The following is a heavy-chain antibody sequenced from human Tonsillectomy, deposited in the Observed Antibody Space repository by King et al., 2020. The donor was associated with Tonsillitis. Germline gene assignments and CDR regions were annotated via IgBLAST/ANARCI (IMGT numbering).Heavy chain of an antibody. CDR3: ARDRLDYFDSSGYLPYFDS. CDR1: GYTSTSYG. CDR2: ISAYNGNI. D-gene: IGHD3-22*01. V-gene: IGHV1-18*04. Sequence: QVQLVQSGAEVKKPGASVKVSCKASGYTSTSYGISWVRQAPGQGLEWMGWISAYNGNIKHAQKFQGRVTMTIDTTTSTAYMELRSLRSDDTAVYYCARDRLDYFDSSGYLPYFDSWGQGTLVTVSA. J-gene: IGHJ4*02.